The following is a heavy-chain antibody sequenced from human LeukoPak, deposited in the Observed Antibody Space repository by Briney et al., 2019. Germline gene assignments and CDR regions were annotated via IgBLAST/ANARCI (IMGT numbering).Heavy chain of an antibody. D-gene: IGHD3-10*01. CDR1: GYSLTTYY. CDR2: IIPIFGTA. J-gene: IGHJ4*02. V-gene: IGHV1-69*13. CDR3: AREDYGSGSYFY. Sequence: ASVKVSCKASGYSLTTYYMHWVRQAPGQGLEWMGGIIPIFGTANYAQKFQGRVTITADESTSTAYMELSSLRSEDTAVYYCAREDYGSGSYFYWGQGTLVTVSS.